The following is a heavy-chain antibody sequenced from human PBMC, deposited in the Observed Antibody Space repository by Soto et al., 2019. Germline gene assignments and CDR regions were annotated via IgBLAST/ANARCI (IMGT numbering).Heavy chain of an antibody. CDR1: GFTFSSYA. V-gene: IGHV3-23*01. Sequence: GGSLRLSCAASGFTFSSYAMSWVRQAPGKGLEWVSAISGSGGSTYYADSVKGRFTISRDNSKNTLYLQMNSLRAEDTAVYYCAKDLRGVYYYGSGSYPGPFDYWGQGTLVTVSS. D-gene: IGHD3-10*01. CDR3: AKDLRGVYYYGSGSYPGPFDY. J-gene: IGHJ4*02. CDR2: ISGSGGST.